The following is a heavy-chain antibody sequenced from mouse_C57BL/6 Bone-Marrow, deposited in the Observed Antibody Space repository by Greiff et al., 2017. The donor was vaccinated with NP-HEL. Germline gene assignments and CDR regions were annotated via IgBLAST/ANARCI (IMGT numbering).Heavy chain of an antibody. CDR2: IYPGDGDT. Sequence: QVQLKQSGPELVKPGASVKISCKASGYAFSSSWMNWVKQRPGKGLEWIGRIYPGDGDTNYNGKFKGKATLTADKSSSTAYMQLSSLTSEDSAVYFCARRGLRHYAMDYWGQGTSVTVSS. CDR1: GYAFSSSW. CDR3: ARRGLRHYAMDY. D-gene: IGHD2-2*01. J-gene: IGHJ4*01. V-gene: IGHV1-82*01.